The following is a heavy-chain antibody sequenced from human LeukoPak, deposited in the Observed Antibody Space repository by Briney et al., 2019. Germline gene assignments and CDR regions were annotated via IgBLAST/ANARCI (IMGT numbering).Heavy chain of an antibody. V-gene: IGHV4-31*03. CDR2: IYYSGST. CDR1: GGSISSGGYY. CDR3: ARERRGYSYVDY. D-gene: IGHD5-18*01. Sequence: SQTLSLTCTVSGGSISSGGYYWSWIRQHPGKGLEWIGYIYYSGSTYYNPSLKSRVTISVDTSKNQFSLKLSSVTAADTAVYYCARERRGYSYVDYWGQGTLVTVSS. J-gene: IGHJ4*02.